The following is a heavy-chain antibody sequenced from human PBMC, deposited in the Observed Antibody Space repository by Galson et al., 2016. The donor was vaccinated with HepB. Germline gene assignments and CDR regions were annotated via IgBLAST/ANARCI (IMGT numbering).Heavy chain of an antibody. J-gene: IGHJ6*02. CDR1: GYRFSDYW. CDR3: AASGAKNDYSYYVDYYYGMDV. Sequence: QSGAEVKKPGESLKISCKGSGYRFSDYWIGWVRQMPGKGLEWMGIIYPGDSDTRYSPSLQGQVTISVDKSISTAYLQWSSLKASDTAMYYCAASGAKNDYSYYVDYYYGMDVWGQGTTVTVSS. D-gene: IGHD4-11*01. CDR2: IYPGDSDT. V-gene: IGHV5-51*01.